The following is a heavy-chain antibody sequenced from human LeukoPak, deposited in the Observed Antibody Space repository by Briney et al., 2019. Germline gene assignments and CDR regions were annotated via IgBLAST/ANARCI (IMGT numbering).Heavy chain of an antibody. CDR1: GDSISYTNYY. Sequence: SETLSLTCTVSGDSISYTNYYWGWIRQPPGKGLQWIGSIYYSGSNYHKPSLKSRVTISVDTCKNQSSLKLTSVSAADTAVCYCASFPAYDSSGYYYVDYWGQGTLVTVSS. CDR3: ASFPAYDSSGYYYVDY. CDR2: IYYSGSN. V-gene: IGHV4-39*01. D-gene: IGHD3-22*01. J-gene: IGHJ4*02.